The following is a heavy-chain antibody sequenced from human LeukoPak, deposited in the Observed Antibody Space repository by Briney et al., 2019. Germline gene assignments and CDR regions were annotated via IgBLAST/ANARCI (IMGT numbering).Heavy chain of an antibody. D-gene: IGHD6-19*01. Sequence: GGSLRLSCTASGFTFGDYAMSWIRQAPGKGLEWVGFIRSKAYGETADYAASVKGRFTISRDDSKAIAYLQMNSLKIEDTAMYYCSRVSTSGSYGRFDALHIWSQGTMVTVSS. V-gene: IGHV3-49*03. CDR3: SRVSTSGSYGRFDALHI. CDR2: IRSKAYGETA. CDR1: GFTFGDYA. J-gene: IGHJ3*02.